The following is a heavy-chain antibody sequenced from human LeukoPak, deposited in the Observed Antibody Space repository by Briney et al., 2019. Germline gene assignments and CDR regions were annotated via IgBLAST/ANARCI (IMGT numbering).Heavy chain of an antibody. CDR2: ISYDGSIK. D-gene: IGHD6-13*01. CDR3: ANGGSSSWYFFDY. CDR1: GFTFSSYA. Sequence: GGSLRLSCAASGFTFSSYAMHWVRQAPGKGLEWVAVISYDGSIKYYADSVKGRFTISRDNSKNTLYLQMNSLRAEDTAVYYCANGGSSSWYFFDYWGQGTLVTVSS. J-gene: IGHJ4*02. V-gene: IGHV3-30*04.